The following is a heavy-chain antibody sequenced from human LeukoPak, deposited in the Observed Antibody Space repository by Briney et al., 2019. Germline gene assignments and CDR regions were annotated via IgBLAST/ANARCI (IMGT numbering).Heavy chain of an antibody. J-gene: IGHJ5*02. CDR1: GFTVSSYS. V-gene: IGHV3-21*01. CDR2: ISSSSSYI. Sequence: GGSLRLSCAASGFTVSSYSMNWVRQAPGKGLEWVSSISSSSSYIYYADSVKGRFTISRDNAKNSLYLQMNSLRAEDTAVYYCASAGWLQGSNTKRSWFDPWGQGTLVTVSS. D-gene: IGHD5-24*01. CDR3: ASAGWLQGSNTKRSWFDP.